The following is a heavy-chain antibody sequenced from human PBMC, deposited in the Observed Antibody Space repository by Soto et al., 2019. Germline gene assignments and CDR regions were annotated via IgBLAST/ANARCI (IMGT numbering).Heavy chain of an antibody. CDR1: GYTFTGYY. J-gene: IGHJ5*02. CDR2: INPNSGGT. CDR3: ARDFRLRTYYDILTGQTGWFDP. D-gene: IGHD3-9*01. Sequence: GASVKVSCKASGYTFTGYYMHWVRQAPGQGLEWMGWINPNSGGTNYAQKFQGRVTMTRDTSISTAYMELSRLRSDDTAVYYCARDFRLRTYYDILTGQTGWFDPWGQGTLVTVS. V-gene: IGHV1-2*02.